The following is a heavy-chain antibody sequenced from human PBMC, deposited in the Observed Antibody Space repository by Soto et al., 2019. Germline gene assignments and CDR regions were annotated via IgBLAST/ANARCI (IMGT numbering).Heavy chain of an antibody. CDR2: ISYDGSNK. J-gene: IGHJ5*02. V-gene: IGHV3-30*18. CDR3: AKDHFPYCSSTSCPHNWFDP. Sequence: VGSLRLSCAASGFTFSSYGMHWVRQAPGKGLEWVAVISYDGSNKYYADSVKGRFTISRDNSKNTLYLQMNSLRAEDTAVYYCAKDHFPYCSSTSCPHNWFDPWGQGTLVTVPQ. D-gene: IGHD2-2*01. CDR1: GFTFSSYG.